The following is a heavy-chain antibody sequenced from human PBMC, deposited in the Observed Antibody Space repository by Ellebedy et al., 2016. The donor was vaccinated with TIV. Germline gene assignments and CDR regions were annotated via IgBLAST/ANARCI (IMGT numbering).Heavy chain of an antibody. Sequence: SETLSLXXSVSCVSISRCSWTWIRQPLGKGLEWIGYIFYSGDTKYNPSLESRVTMSVDTSKNQFSLTLRSVTAADTAVYYCVRFDYDVGGYYGLDVWGQGTTVIVSS. V-gene: IGHV4-59*01. CDR2: IFYSGDT. D-gene: IGHD3-16*01. CDR1: CVSISRCS. J-gene: IGHJ6*02. CDR3: VRFDYDVGGYYGLDV.